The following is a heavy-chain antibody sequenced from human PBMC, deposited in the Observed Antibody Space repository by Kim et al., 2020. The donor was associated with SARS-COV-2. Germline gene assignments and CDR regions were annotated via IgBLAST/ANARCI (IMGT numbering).Heavy chain of an antibody. CDR3: ARVFRYCSSTSCYRGYYYGMDV. CDR2: INTNTGNP. J-gene: IGHJ6*02. CDR1: GYTFTSYA. Sequence: ASVKVSCKASGYTFTSYAMNWVRQAPGQGLEWMGWINTNTGNPTYAQGFTGRFVFSLDTSVSTAYLQISSLKAEDTAVYYCARVFRYCSSTSCYRGYYYGMDVWGQGTTVTVSS. D-gene: IGHD2-2*01. V-gene: IGHV7-4-1*02.